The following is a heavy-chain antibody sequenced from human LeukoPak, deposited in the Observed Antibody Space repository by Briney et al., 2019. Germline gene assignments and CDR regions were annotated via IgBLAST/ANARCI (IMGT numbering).Heavy chain of an antibody. CDR1: GGSFKSYY. Sequence: PSETLSLTCSVSGGSFKSYYWNWIRQPPGKGPEWIGYIFHTGYTNYNPSLRSRVTTSVDTSKNQFSLKVNSVTAADTAVYYCAGVFSGRRPXEVWGQGTLVTVSS. CDR3: AGVFSGRRPXEV. CDR2: IFHTGYT. V-gene: IGHV4-59*01. D-gene: IGHD3-10*01. J-gene: IGHJ4*02.